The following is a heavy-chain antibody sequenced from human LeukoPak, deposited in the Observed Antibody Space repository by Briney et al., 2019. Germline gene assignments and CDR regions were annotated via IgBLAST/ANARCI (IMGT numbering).Heavy chain of an antibody. CDR2: INPDSGGT. Sequence: ASVKVSCKASGYTFTGYYMHWVRLAPGQGLEWMGRINPDSGGTNYAQKFQGRVTMTRDTSISTAYMELSRLRSDDTAVYYCAREDSGWHHRLFDYWGQGTLVTVSS. D-gene: IGHD6-19*01. CDR3: AREDSGWHHRLFDY. V-gene: IGHV1-2*06. CDR1: GYTFTGYY. J-gene: IGHJ4*02.